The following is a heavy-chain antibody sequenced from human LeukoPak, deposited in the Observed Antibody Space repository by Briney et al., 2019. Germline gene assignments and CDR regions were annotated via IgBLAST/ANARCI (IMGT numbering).Heavy chain of an antibody. CDR2: INPNSGGT. CDR3: ARDPTTQWLARDYYYYYGMDV. CDR1: GYTFTGYY. D-gene: IGHD6-19*01. Sequence: ASVKVSCKASGYTFTGYYMHWVRQAPGQGLEWMGWINPNSGGTNCAQKFQGRVTMTTDTSTSTAYMELRSLRSDDTAVYYCARDPTTQWLARDYYYYYGMDVWGQGTTVTVSS. V-gene: IGHV1-2*02. J-gene: IGHJ6*02.